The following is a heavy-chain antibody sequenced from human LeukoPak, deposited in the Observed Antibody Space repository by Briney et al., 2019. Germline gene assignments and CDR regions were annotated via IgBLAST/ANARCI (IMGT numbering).Heavy chain of an antibody. CDR1: GFPFSSYG. Sequence: PGGSLRLSCAASGFPFSSYGMHWVRQAPGKGLEWVAVIWYDGSYKYYADSVKGRFTISRDNSKNTLYLQMNSLRAEDTAVYYCARDAVDTANAVWGQGTTVTVSS. D-gene: IGHD5-18*01. J-gene: IGHJ6*02. CDR2: IWYDGSYK. CDR3: ARDAVDTANAV. V-gene: IGHV3-33*01.